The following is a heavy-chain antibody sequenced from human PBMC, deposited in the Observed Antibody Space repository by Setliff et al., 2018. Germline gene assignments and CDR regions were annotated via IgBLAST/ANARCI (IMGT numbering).Heavy chain of an antibody. CDR3: ARDTRVRDSSSVPSDTFDI. Sequence: SETLSLTCTVSGGSISGYYWSWIRQPPGKGLEWIGNINYSGNSNYIPSLKSRVTISVDTPKNQFSLKLSSVTAADTAVYYCARDTRVRDSSSVPSDTFDIWGRGTMVTVSS. D-gene: IGHD2-15*01. CDR1: GGSISGYY. CDR2: INYSGNS. V-gene: IGHV4-59*01. J-gene: IGHJ3*02.